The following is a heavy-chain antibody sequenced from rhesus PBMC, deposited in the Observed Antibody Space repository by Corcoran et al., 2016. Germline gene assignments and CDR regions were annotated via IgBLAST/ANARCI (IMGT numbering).Heavy chain of an antibody. CDR3: ARAPRRRFDV. Sequence: QVQLQESGPGLVKPSETLSLTCAVSGGSFSGYYWCWTRPPPGKWLEWIGYISVSSGSTDCNPSLKSRVTISTDTSKNQFSLKLSSVTAADTAVYYCARAPRRRFDVWGPGVLVTVSS. J-gene: IGHJ5-1*01. V-gene: IGHV4-165*01. CDR2: ISVSSGST. CDR1: GGSFSGYY.